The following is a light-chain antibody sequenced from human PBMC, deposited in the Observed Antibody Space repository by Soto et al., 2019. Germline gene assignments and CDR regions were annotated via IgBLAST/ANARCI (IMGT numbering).Light chain of an antibody. V-gene: IGKV3-11*01. CDR3: QQRSNWPWT. Sequence: EIVLTQSPATLSLSPGERATLSCRASQSVSSYLAWFQQKPGQAPRLLIYDASNRATGIPARFSGSGSGTDFPFTISRLKPEDFAVYYCQQRSNWPWTFGQGTKVEIK. CDR1: QSVSSY. J-gene: IGKJ1*01. CDR2: DAS.